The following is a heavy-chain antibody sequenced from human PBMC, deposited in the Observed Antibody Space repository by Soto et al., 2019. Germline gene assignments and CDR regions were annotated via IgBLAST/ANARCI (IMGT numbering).Heavy chain of an antibody. CDR3: ARRVIMVRGLTGAYFDY. CDR2: IYHSGST. J-gene: IGHJ4*02. Sequence: SETLSLTCAVSSGSISSSNWWSWVRQPPGKGLEWIGEIYHSGSTNYNPSLKSRVTISVDTSKNQFSLKLTSVTAADTAVYYCARRVIMVRGLTGAYFDYWGQGTLVTVSS. V-gene: IGHV4-4*02. D-gene: IGHD3-10*01. CDR1: SGSISSSNW.